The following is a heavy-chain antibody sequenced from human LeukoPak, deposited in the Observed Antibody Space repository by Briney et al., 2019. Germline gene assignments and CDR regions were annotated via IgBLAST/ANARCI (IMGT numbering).Heavy chain of an antibody. J-gene: IGHJ4*02. CDR3: ARDLDRGSRYSNSID. CDR1: GYTFTSYA. CDR2: INTYTGNP. Sequence: ASVKVSCKASGYTFTSYAMNWVRQPPGQGLEWMGWINTYTGNPTCAQGFTGRFVFSLDTSVSTAYLQISSLKAEDTAVYYCARDLDRGSRYSNSIDWGQGTLVTVSS. V-gene: IGHV7-4-1*02. D-gene: IGHD3-22*01.